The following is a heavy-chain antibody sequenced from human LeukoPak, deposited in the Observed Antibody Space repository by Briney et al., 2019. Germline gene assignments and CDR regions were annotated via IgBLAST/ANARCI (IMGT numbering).Heavy chain of an antibody. Sequence: GASVKVSCKASGYTFTSYGISWVRQAPGQGLEWMGWISAYNGNTNYAQKIQGRVTMTTDTSTRTAYMELRSLRSDDTAGYYWAVLSFAVGGGYYYMDVWGKGTTVTVSS. CDR2: ISAYNGNT. CDR3: AVLSFAVGGGYYYMDV. V-gene: IGHV1-18*01. D-gene: IGHD2-21*01. J-gene: IGHJ6*03. CDR1: GYTFTSYG.